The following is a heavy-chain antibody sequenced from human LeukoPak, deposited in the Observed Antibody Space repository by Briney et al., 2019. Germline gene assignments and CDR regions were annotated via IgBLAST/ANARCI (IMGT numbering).Heavy chain of an antibody. Sequence: SVKVSCKASGFTFTSSAMQWVRPARGQRLEWIGWIVVGSGNTNYAQKFQERVTITRDMSTSTAYMELSSLRSEDTAVYYCAVAYYYDSSGYYSAYGMDVWGQGTTVTVSS. CDR3: AVAYYYDSSGYYSAYGMDV. CDR2: IVVGSGNT. CDR1: GFTFTSSA. V-gene: IGHV1-58*02. D-gene: IGHD3-22*01. J-gene: IGHJ6*02.